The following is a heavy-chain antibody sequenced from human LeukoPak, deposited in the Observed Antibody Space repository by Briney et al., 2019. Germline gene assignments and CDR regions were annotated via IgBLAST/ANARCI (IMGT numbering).Heavy chain of an antibody. D-gene: IGHD1-1*01. V-gene: IGHV3-7*01. CDR1: GFTFSSYW. CDR3: AGSDTTGYTPREWDYWYFDL. Sequence: GGSLRLSCAASGFTFSSYWMSWVCQAPGKGLEWVANIKQDGSEKYYVDSVKGRFTISRDNAKNSLYLQMNSLRAEDTAVYYCAGSDTTGYTPREWDYWYFDLWGRGTLVTVSS. J-gene: IGHJ2*01. CDR2: IKQDGSEK.